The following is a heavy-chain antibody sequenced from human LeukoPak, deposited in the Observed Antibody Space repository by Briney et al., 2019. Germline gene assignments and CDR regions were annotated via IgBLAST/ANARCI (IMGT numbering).Heavy chain of an antibody. V-gene: IGHV3-30*18. CDR3: AKCAIFGDYADDY. J-gene: IGHJ4*02. Sequence: GGSLRLSCAASGFTFSSYGMHWVRQAPGKGLEWVAVISYDGSNKYYADSVKGRFTISRDNSKNTLYLQMNSLRAEDTAVYYCAKCAIFGDYADDYWGQGTLVAVSS. D-gene: IGHD3-10*01. CDR1: GFTFSSYG. CDR2: ISYDGSNK.